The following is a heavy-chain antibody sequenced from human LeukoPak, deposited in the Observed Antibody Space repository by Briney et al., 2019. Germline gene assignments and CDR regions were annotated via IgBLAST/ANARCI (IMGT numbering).Heavy chain of an antibody. CDR2: IYSGGST. CDR3: ARDPYSRSLI. V-gene: IGHV3-66*01. J-gene: IGHJ3*02. CDR1: GFTVSSNY. D-gene: IGHD6-13*01. Sequence: GGSLRLSCAASGFTVSSNYMSWVRQAPGKGLELVSVIYSGGSTYYADSVKGRYTISRDNAKNSLYLQMNSLRAEVTAVYYCARDPYSRSLIWGQGTMVTVSS.